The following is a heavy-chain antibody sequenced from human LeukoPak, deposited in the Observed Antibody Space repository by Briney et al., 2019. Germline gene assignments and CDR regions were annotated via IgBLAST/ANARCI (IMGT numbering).Heavy chain of an antibody. CDR3: ARGYSYGLFDY. CDR1: GYTFTSYA. D-gene: IGHD5-18*01. CDR2: INAGSGNT. Sequence: GASVKVSCKASGYTFTSYAMHWVRQAPGQRLEWMGWINAGSGNTKYSQKFQGRVTITRDTSASTAYMELSSLRSEDTAVYYCARGYSYGLFDYWGQGTLATVSS. V-gene: IGHV1-3*01. J-gene: IGHJ4*02.